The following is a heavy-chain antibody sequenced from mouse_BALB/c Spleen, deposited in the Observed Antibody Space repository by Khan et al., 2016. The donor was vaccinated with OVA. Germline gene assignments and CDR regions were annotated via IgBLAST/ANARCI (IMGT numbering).Heavy chain of an antibody. V-gene: IGHV1-63*01. J-gene: IGHJ1*01. CDR3: ARWATWFFDV. Sequence: QVQLQQPGPELVRPGTSVKISCKASGYTFTNFWLGWVMQRPGHGLDWIGDIHPGGGFTNYNEKFKGKATLTADTSSTPAYMQFSSLTSEDSAVYFCARWATWFFDVWGAGTTVTVSS. CDR2: IHPGGGFT. CDR1: GYTFTNFW. D-gene: IGHD3-1*01.